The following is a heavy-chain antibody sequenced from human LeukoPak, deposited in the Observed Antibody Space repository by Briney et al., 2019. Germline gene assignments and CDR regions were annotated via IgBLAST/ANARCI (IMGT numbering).Heavy chain of an antibody. CDR3: ATSYGDFNPFDY. D-gene: IGHD4-17*01. J-gene: IGHJ4*02. CDR2: IYYSGNT. Sequence: KPSETLSLTCTVSGDSISTSNSYWGWIRQPPGKGLEWIGSIYYSGNTYYNASLKSRVTISVDTSKNQFSLKLSSVTAADTAVYYCATSYGDFNPFDYWGQGTLVTVSP. V-gene: IGHV4-39*01. CDR1: GDSISTSNSY.